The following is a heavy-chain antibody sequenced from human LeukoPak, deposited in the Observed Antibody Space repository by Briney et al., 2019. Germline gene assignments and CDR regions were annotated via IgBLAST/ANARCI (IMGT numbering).Heavy chain of an antibody. V-gene: IGHV3-7*03. CDR1: GFTFSSYE. J-gene: IGHJ4*02. CDR2: IKQDGSEK. D-gene: IGHD3-10*01. CDR3: VTYYYGSGSYYTLFDY. Sequence: GGSLRLSCAASGFTFSSYEMNWVRQAPGKGLEWVANIKQDGSEKYYVDSVKGRFTISRDNAKNSLYLQMNSLRAEDTAVYYCVTYYYGSGSYYTLFDYWGQGTLVTVSS.